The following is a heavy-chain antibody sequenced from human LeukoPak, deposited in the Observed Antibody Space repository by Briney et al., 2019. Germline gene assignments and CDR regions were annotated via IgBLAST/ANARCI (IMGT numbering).Heavy chain of an antibody. CDR1: GFIFSSAW. J-gene: IGHJ4*02. CDR3: ARGFCSSTSCYQRPFDF. D-gene: IGHD2-2*01. Sequence: PGGSLRLSCAASGFIFSSAWMTWVRQAPGKGLEWVGHIKNKTNGGTTDYAAHVKGRFIISRDDSKNTLYLQMNSLRTEDTAVYYCARGFCSSTSCYQRPFDFWGQGTLVTVSS. V-gene: IGHV3-15*01. CDR2: IKNKTNGGTT.